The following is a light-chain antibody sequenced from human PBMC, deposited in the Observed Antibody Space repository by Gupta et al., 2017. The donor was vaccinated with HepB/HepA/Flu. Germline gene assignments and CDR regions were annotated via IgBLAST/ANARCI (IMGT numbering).Light chain of an antibody. J-gene: IGKJ1*01. CDR2: GAS. CDR3: QQYKYCPRT. Sequence: EIVMTQSPATLSVSPGESATLSCRASQSVSSNLAWYQQKPRQAPRLLIYGASTRATVTPTMFSGSGSGTEFTLTISRVQSEDFAVYYCQQYKYCPRTFGQGTKVDIK. CDR1: QSVSSN. V-gene: IGKV3-15*01.